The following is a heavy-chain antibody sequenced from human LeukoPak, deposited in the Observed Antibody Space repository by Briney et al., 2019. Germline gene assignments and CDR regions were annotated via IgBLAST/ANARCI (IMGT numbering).Heavy chain of an antibody. Sequence: GASVKVSCKVSGYTLTELSMHWVRQAPGKGLVWVSRINSDGSTTSYADSVKGRFTISRDNAKNTLYLQMNSLRAEDTAVYYCARRGATRVAFDIWGQGTMVTVSS. CDR2: INSDGSTT. J-gene: IGHJ3*02. D-gene: IGHD1-26*01. V-gene: IGHV3-74*01. CDR3: ARRGATRVAFDI. CDR1: GYTLTELS.